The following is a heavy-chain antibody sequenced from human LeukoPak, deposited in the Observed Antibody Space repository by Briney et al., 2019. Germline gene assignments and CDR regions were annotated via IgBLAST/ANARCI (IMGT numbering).Heavy chain of an antibody. D-gene: IGHD1-1*01. CDR1: GGAISSSSHY. V-gene: IGHV4-39*01. Sequence: SETLSLTCTVSGGAISSSSHYWGWIRQPPGKGLEWIGSVYHSGSTVYNPSLKSRVAISVDTSRNQFSLKLNSVTASDTAVYYCARNTTVTDWYFDLWGRGTLVTVSS. CDR3: ARNTTVTDWYFDL. CDR2: VYHSGST. J-gene: IGHJ2*01.